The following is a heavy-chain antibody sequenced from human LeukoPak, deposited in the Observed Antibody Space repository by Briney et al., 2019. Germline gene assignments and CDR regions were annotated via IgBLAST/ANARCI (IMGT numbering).Heavy chain of an antibody. CDR3: ARGEHDILTGYYNLDH. CDR2: INHSGST. D-gene: IGHD3-9*01. V-gene: IGHV4-34*01. J-gene: IGHJ4*02. CDR1: GGSFSGYY. Sequence: SETLSLTCAVYGGSFSGYYCSWIRQPPGKGLEWIGEINHSGSTNYNPSLKSRVTISVDTSKNQFSLKLSSVTAADTAVYYCARGEHDILTGYYNLDHWGQGTLVTVSS.